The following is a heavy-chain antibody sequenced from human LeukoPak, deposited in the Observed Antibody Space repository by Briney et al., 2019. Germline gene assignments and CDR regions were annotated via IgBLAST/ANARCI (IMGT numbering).Heavy chain of an antibody. CDR2: IYWST. CDR3: ARHGGSGFDAFDI. J-gene: IGHJ3*02. V-gene: IGHV4-39*01. D-gene: IGHD3-22*01. Sequence: PSETLSLTCTVSGDSISSSDYYWGWIRQPPGKGLEWIGCIYWSTYYTPSLKSRVTISVDTSKTQFSLKLSSVTAADTAVYYCARHGGSGFDAFDIWGQGTMVSVSS. CDR1: GDSISSSDYY.